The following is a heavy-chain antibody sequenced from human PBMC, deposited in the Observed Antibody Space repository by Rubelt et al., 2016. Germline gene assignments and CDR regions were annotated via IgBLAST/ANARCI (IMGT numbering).Heavy chain of an antibody. D-gene: IGHD2-15*01. Sequence: EEQLVQSRAEVKKPGESLKISCTASGYSFTTYWIGWVRQMPGKGLEWMGLIYPSDSDTRYSPSFQGHVTISVDKSISSAYVQWSSLKASDTAMYYCAREGGPWGQGTLVTVSS. CDR3: AREGGP. J-gene: IGHJ5*02. CDR2: IYPSDSDT. CDR1: GYSFTTYW. V-gene: IGHV5-51*01.